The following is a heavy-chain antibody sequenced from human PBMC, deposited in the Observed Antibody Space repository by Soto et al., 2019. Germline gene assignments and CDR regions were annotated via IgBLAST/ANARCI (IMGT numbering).Heavy chain of an antibody. J-gene: IGHJ4*02. CDR1: GCTFSRHA. V-gene: IGHV1-69*06. D-gene: IGHD3-10*01. Sequence: SVKVSCKAFGCTFSRHAISWVRQAPGQGLEWMGGIIPLFGTTTYAQKFQGRVTITAEISAYTVYMELNRLRSEDTAVYYCARESPLYGGSTGHFDYWGQGSLVTVSS. CDR2: IIPLFGTT. CDR3: ARESPLYGGSTGHFDY.